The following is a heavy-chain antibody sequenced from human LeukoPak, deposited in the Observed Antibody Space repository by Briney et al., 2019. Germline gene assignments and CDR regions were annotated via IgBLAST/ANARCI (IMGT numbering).Heavy chain of an antibody. D-gene: IGHD3-9*01. Sequence: GGSLRLSCAASGFTVSSNYMSWVRQAPGKGLEWVSVIYSGGSTYYADSVKGRFTISRDNSKNTLYLQMNSLRAEDTAVYYCASSRDILTGFPVYYYGMDVWGQGTTVTVSS. CDR2: IYSGGST. J-gene: IGHJ6*02. CDR1: GFTVSSNY. V-gene: IGHV3-66*01. CDR3: ASSRDILTGFPVYYYGMDV.